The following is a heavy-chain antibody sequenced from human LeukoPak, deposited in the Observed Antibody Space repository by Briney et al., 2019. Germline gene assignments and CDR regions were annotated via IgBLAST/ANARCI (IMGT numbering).Heavy chain of an antibody. V-gene: IGHV3-66*02. Sequence: GGSLRLSCAVSGFSVNSNYMTWVRQAPGKGLEWVSFMYSDGNTYYADSVKGRFTISRDNSKNTLYLQMNSLRAEDTAVYYCARDDYYGSDTIDYWGQGTLVTVSS. CDR2: MYSDGNT. J-gene: IGHJ4*02. D-gene: IGHD3-10*01. CDR1: GFSVNSNY. CDR3: ARDDYYGSDTIDY.